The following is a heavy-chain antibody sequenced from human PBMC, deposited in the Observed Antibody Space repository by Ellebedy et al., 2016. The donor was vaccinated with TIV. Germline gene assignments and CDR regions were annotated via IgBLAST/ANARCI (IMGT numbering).Heavy chain of an antibody. CDR3: ARGQVLLWFGELFPSWFDP. CDR2: IYYSGST. V-gene: IGHV4-61*01. J-gene: IGHJ5*02. Sequence: SETLSLXCTVSGGSVSSGSYYWSWIRQPPGKGLEWIGYIYYSGSTNYNPSLKSRVTISVDTSKNQFSLKLSSVTAADTAVYYCARGQVLLWFGELFPSWFDPWGQGTLVTVSS. D-gene: IGHD3-10*01. CDR1: GGSVSSGSYY.